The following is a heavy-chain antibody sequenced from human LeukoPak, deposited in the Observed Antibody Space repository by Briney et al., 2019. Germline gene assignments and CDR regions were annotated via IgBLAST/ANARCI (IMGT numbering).Heavy chain of an antibody. CDR1: GYTFTGYH. J-gene: IGHJ4*02. V-gene: IGHV1-2*06. D-gene: IGHD2-2*01. Sequence: ASVKVSCKASGYTFTGYHMHWVRQGPGQGLEWMGRINPNSGDTNYAQKFQGRVTMTRDTSISTAYVELSRLRSDDTAVYYCARDYCSSTSCLFDYWGQGTLVTVSS. CDR3: ARDYCSSTSCLFDY. CDR2: INPNSGDT.